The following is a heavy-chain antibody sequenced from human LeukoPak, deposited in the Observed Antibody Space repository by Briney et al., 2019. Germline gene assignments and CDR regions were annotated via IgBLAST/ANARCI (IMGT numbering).Heavy chain of an antibody. Sequence: SETLSLTCAVSGGSISTYYWNWIRQPPGKGLEWIGNIYYSGNANYNPSLKSRVTISVDTSKNQFSLNLTSVTAADTAVYYCARAGYYYDTMGETWGQGILVTVSS. CDR2: IYYSGNA. CDR1: GGSISTYY. J-gene: IGHJ4*02. D-gene: IGHD3-22*01. CDR3: ARAGYYYDTMGET. V-gene: IGHV4-59*01.